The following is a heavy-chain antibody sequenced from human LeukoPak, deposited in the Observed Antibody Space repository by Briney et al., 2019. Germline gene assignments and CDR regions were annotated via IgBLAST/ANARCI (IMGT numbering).Heavy chain of an antibody. CDR3: ATVFGY. V-gene: IGHV3-74*01. Sequence: PGGSLTLSCAVAGFTLSSDWVHWVRQAPGKGLEWVSRMNQDGSDTSYADSVKGRFTISRDNAKNTVYLQMNSLRAEDSAVYYCATVFGYWGQGTLVTVSS. J-gene: IGHJ4*02. CDR2: MNQDGSDT. CDR1: GFTLSSDW.